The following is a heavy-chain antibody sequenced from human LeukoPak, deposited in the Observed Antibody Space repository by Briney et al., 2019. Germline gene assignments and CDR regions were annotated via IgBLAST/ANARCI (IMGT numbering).Heavy chain of an antibody. CDR2: ISGSGGST. D-gene: IGHD6-19*01. CDR1: GFTFSSYA. CDR3: AKRRRNSGWSPRFDY. V-gene: IGHV3-23*01. J-gene: IGHJ4*02. Sequence: PGGSLRLSRAASGFTFSSYAMSWVRQAPGKGLEWVSAISGSGGSTYYADSVKGRFTISRDNSKNTLYLQMNSLRAEDTAVYYCAKRRRNSGWSPRFDYWGQGTLVTVSS.